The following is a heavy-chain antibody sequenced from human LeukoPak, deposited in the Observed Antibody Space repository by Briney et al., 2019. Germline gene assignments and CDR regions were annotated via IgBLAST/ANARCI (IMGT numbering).Heavy chain of an antibody. CDR3: AKAGDSSGYYYTYYFDS. CDR2: ISGSGGST. J-gene: IGHJ4*02. CDR1: GFTFTSFG. V-gene: IGHV3-23*01. D-gene: IGHD3-22*01. Sequence: PGGSLRLSCAASGFTFTSFGMSWVRQAPGKGLEWVSTISGSGGSTYYADSVKGRFTISRDNSKNTLYLQMNTLRAEDTAVYYCAKAGDSSGYYYTYYFDSWGQGTLVTVSS.